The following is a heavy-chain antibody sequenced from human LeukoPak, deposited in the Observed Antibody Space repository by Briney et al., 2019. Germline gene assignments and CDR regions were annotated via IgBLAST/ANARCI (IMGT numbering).Heavy chain of an antibody. CDR2: ISWNSGSI. V-gene: IGHV3-9*03. CDR3: AKDLQWELLLAFDI. D-gene: IGHD1-26*01. J-gene: IGHJ3*02. CDR1: GLTFDDYA. Sequence: GGSLRLSCAASGLTFDDYAMHWVRQAPGKGLEWVSGISWNSGSIGYADSVKGRFTISRGNAKNSLYLQKNSLRAEDMALYYCAKDLQWELLLAFDIWGQGTMVTVSS.